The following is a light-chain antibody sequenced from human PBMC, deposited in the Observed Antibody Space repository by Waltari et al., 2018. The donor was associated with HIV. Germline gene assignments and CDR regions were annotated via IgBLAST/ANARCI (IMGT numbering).Light chain of an antibody. V-gene: IGKV4-1*01. CDR1: KSILNSSNNKNY. Sequence: DIVMTQSTDSLAESMGERATINCKSRKSILNSSNNKNYLAWYQQKPGHTPKLLIYWASTRESGVPDRFSGSGSGTDFTLTISSLQAEDVAVYYCQQYYITQYSFGQGTKLEIK. J-gene: IGKJ2*03. CDR3: QQYYITQYS. CDR2: WAS.